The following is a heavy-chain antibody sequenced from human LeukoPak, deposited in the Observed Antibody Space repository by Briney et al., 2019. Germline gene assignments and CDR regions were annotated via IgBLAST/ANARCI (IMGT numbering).Heavy chain of an antibody. CDR1: GFTFSSYA. J-gene: IGHJ4*02. CDR2: ISGSGGSA. D-gene: IGHD3-22*01. Sequence: QPGGSLRLSCAVSGFTFSSYAMSWVRQAPGKGLEWVSAISGSGGSAYYADSVKGRFTISRDNSKNTLYLQMNSLRAEDTAVYYCAEPEGGYYDIRPDWGQGTLVTVSS. V-gene: IGHV3-23*01. CDR3: AEPEGGYYDIRPD.